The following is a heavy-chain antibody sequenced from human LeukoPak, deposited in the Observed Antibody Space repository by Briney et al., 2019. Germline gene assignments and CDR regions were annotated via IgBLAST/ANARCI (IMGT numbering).Heavy chain of an antibody. CDR1: GFTFSSYG. D-gene: IGHD3-22*01. Sequence: GGSLRLSCAASGFTFSSYGMHWVRQAPGKGLEGVAFIRYDGSNKYYADSVKGRFTISRDNSKNTLYLQMNSLRAEDTAVYYCAKDNTYYDSSGYSYFDYWGQGTLVTVSS. J-gene: IGHJ4*02. CDR3: AKDNTYYDSSGYSYFDY. CDR2: IRYDGSNK. V-gene: IGHV3-30*02.